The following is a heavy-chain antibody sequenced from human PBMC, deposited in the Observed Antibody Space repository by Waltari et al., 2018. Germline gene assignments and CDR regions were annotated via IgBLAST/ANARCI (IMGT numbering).Heavy chain of an antibody. J-gene: IGHJ3*02. V-gene: IGHV4-39*01. Sequence: QLQLQESGPGLVKPSETLSLTCTVSGGSISSSSYYWGWIRQPPGKGLEWIGSIYYRGRPSYTPSRKRRVTISVETSKNQFSLNLSSVTAADTAVYYCARQSLDIVVVPAAGTGAFDIWGQGTMVTVSS. D-gene: IGHD2-2*01. CDR1: GGSISSSSYY. CDR3: ARQSLDIVVVPAAGTGAFDI. CDR2: IYYRGRP.